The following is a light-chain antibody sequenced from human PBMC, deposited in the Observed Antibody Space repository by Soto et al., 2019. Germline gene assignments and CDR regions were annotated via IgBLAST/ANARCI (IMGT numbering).Light chain of an antibody. Sequence: AIRVTQSPSSLSASTGDRVTITWRASQGISSYLAWYQQKPGKAPKLLSYAASTLQSGGSSRCRGRGSAPDFTLTISCLQSEDFATYYCHKYYSYPLPFGGGTKVDIK. J-gene: IGKJ4*01. CDR3: HKYYSYPLP. V-gene: IGKV1-8*01. CDR1: QGISSY. CDR2: AAS.